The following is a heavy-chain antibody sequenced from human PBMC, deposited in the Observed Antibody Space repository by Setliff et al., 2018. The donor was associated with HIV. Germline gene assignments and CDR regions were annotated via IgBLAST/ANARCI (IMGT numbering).Heavy chain of an antibody. J-gene: IGHJ4*02. D-gene: IGHD3-22*01. Sequence: PSETLSLTCTVSGGSISSGDYYWSWIRQPPGKGLEWIGYIYYSGSTYYNPSLKSRVTISVDTSKNQFSLKLRSVSAADTAVYYCARASSGYDQEYYFDYWGQGTLVTVSS. CDR2: IYYSGST. V-gene: IGHV4-30-4*08. CDR3: ARASSGYDQEYYFDY. CDR1: GGSISSGDYY.